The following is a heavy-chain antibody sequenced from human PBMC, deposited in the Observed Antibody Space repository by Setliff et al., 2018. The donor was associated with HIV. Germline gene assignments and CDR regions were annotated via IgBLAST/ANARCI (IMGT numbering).Heavy chain of an antibody. V-gene: IGHV4-39*01. CDR1: GDSITNSMHY. CDR2: IHYDERT. CDR3: ASRIYYYDSNNFLREEGFDP. Sequence: PSETLSLTCTVSGDSITNSMHYWSWIRQPPGKGLEYIGSIHYDERTYYNPSLKSRVTISLDTSKNQFSLNLTSVTAADTAVYYCASRIYYYDSNNFLREEGFDPWGQGTLVTVSS. D-gene: IGHD3-22*01. J-gene: IGHJ5*02.